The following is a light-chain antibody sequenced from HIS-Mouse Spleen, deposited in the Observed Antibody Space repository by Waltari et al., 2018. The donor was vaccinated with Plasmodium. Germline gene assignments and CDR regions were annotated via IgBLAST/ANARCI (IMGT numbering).Light chain of an antibody. Sequence: QSDLTQPPSASGSPGQSITISCTGTRSHRWRFNLLSWYQQHPGKAPKLMIYEGSKRPSGVSNRFSGSKSGNTASLTISGLQAEDEADYYCCSDAGSSTYVFGTGTKVTVL. V-gene: IGLV2-23*01. J-gene: IGLJ1*01. CDR2: EGS. CDR3: CSDAGSSTYV. CDR1: RSHRWRFNL.